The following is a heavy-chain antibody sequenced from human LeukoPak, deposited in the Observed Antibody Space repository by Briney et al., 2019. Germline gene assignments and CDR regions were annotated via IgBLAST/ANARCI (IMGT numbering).Heavy chain of an antibody. CDR2: ISSSGSTI. D-gene: IGHD1-26*01. CDR3: ARGDSGSYYFDY. V-gene: IGHV3-48*03. CDR1: GFTFSSYE. Sequence: GGSLRLSCAASGFTFSSYEMNWVRQAPGKGLEWVSYISSSGSTIYYADSVKGRFTISRDNAKNSLYLQMNSLRAEDTAVYYCARGDSGSYYFDYWGQGTLVSVSS. J-gene: IGHJ4*02.